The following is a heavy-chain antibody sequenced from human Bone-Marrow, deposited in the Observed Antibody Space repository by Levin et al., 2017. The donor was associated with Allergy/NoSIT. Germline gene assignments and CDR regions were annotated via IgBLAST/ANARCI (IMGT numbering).Heavy chain of an antibody. CDR3: ATTRADYYGSELVN. J-gene: IGHJ4*02. CDR1: GASINDYY. V-gene: IGHV4-59*01. D-gene: IGHD3-10*01. CDR2: VSYSGST. Sequence: SSETLSLTCSVSGASINDYYFNWIRQPPGKGLEWIGHVSYSGSTMYSPSLESRVTISADTSKNRISLSLSSVAAGDTAVYYCATTRADYYGSELVNWGRGTLVTVSS.